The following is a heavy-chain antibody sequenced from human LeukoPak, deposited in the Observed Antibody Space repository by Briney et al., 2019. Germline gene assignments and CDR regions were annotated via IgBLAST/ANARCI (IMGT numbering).Heavy chain of an antibody. J-gene: IGHJ4*02. V-gene: IGHV4-4*07. CDR3: ARDRGVTVPGRRLDY. D-gene: IGHD6-19*01. CDR2: IATSGST. Sequence: SDTLSLTCTVSGGSISGYYWSWLRQPAGGGLEWIGRIATSGSTNYNPSLKSRVTISVDNSNNQFSLRLSSATAADTAVYSCARDRGVTVPGRRLDYWGQGTLVTVSS. CDR1: GGSISGYY.